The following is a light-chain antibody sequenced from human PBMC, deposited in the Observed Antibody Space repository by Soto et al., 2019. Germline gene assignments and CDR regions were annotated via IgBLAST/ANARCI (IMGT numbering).Light chain of an antibody. CDR3: QQYNNWHPVT. V-gene: IGKV3-15*01. CDR1: QTIGSTY. J-gene: IGKJ1*01. CDR2: GAS. Sequence: EIVLTQSPGTLSLSPGETATLSCRASQTIGSTYLAWYQQKPRQAPRLIIYGASTRANGIPARFSGSGSGTEFTLTISSLQSEDFAVYYCQQYNNWHPVTFGQGTKVDIK.